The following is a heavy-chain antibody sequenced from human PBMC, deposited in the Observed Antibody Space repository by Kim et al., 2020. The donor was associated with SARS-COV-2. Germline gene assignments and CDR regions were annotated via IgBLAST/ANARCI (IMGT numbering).Heavy chain of an antibody. D-gene: IGHD2-15*01. Sequence: SETLSLTCTVSGGSISSYYWSWIRQPPGKGLEWIGYIYYSGSTNYNPSLKSRVTISVDTSKNQFSLKLSSVTAADTAVYYCARVAVAATHSYYYYYGMDVWGQGTTVTVSS. CDR3: ARVAVAATHSYYYYYGMDV. CDR1: GGSISSYY. V-gene: IGHV4-59*13. J-gene: IGHJ6*02. CDR2: IYYSGST.